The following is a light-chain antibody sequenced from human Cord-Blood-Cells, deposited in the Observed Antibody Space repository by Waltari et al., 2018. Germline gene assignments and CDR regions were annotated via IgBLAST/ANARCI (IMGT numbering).Light chain of an antibody. CDR1: SSDVGSYNL. CDR3: CSYAGSSTFDWV. V-gene: IGLV2-23*03. Sequence: QSALTQPASVSGSPGQSITISCTGTSSDVGSYNLVSWYQQHPGKAPKLMIYEGSKRPSGVSNRFSGSKSGNTASLTISGLQAEDEADYYCCSYAGSSTFDWVFGGGTK. J-gene: IGLJ3*02. CDR2: EGS.